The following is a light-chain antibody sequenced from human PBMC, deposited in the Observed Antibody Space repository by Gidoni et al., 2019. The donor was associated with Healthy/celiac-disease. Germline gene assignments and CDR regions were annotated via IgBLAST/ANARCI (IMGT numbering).Light chain of an antibody. V-gene: IGKV1-39*01. J-gene: IGKJ4*01. Sequence: DIQMTQAPSSISASVGDRVTITCRASQSISRYLNWYQQKPGKAPKLLIYAASSLQSGVPSRFSCSGSGTDFTLTISSPQPEDFATYYCQQSYSTPLTFGGGTQVEIK. CDR3: QQSYSTPLT. CDR1: QSISRY. CDR2: AAS.